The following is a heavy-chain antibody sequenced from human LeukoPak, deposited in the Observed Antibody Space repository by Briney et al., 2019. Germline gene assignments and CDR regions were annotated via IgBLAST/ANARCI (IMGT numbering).Heavy chain of an antibody. CDR1: NGSISSSSYY. V-gene: IGHV4-39*01. J-gene: IGHJ4*02. CDR3: ARHESSLEWFFDY. D-gene: IGHD3-3*01. CDR2: IHYIGRP. Sequence: ETLSLTCTVSNGSISSSSYYWGWIRQPPGKGLEWIGNIHYIGRPYYNPSLKSRVTTSVDTSKNQFSLKLSSVTAADTAVYYCARHESSLEWFFDYWGQGTLVTVSS.